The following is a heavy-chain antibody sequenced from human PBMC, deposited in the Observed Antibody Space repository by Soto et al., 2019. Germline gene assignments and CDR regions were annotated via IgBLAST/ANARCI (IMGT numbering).Heavy chain of an antibody. D-gene: IGHD3-22*01. V-gene: IGHV4-30-2*01. CDR2: IYHTGTT. CDR3: ARGINYYDSSGDSWFDY. J-gene: IGHJ5*01. Sequence: SETLSLTCTVSGGSISSGGYYWSWIRQHPGKGLEWIGYIYHTGTTYYNMSLKSRVTISVDRSKNQFSLKLSSVTAADTAVYYCARGINYYDSSGDSWFDYWGQGVQVTVSS. CDR1: GGSISSGGYY.